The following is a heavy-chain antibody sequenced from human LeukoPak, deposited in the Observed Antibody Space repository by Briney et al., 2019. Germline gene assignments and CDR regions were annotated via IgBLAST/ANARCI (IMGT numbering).Heavy chain of an antibody. CDR3: ARGHLGSWYFDL. Sequence: SVKVSCKASGGTFSSYAISWVRQAPGQGLEWMGRIIPILGIANYAQKFQGRVTITADKSTSTDYMELSSLRSEDTAVYYCARGHLGSWYFDLWGRGTLVTVSS. J-gene: IGHJ2*01. CDR1: GGTFSSYA. V-gene: IGHV1-69*04. CDR2: IIPILGIA.